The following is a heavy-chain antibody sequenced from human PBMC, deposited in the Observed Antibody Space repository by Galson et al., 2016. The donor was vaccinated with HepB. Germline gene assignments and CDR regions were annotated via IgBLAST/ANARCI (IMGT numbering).Heavy chain of an antibody. CDR1: GGSISSSSYY. D-gene: IGHD2-21*02. CDR2: IYYSGTT. Sequence: EPLSLTCTVSGGSISSSSYYWGWIRQPPGKGLEWIGSIYYSGTTYYNPSLKSRVTISVDTSKNQFSLKLTSVTAADTAVYYCARQGSVVVTAIVDYWGQGTLVTVSS. V-gene: IGHV4-39*01. CDR3: ARQGSVVVTAIVDY. J-gene: IGHJ4*02.